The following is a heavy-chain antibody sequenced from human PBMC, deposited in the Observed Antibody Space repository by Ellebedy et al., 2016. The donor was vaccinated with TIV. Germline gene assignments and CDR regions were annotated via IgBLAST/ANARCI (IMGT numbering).Heavy chain of an antibody. CDR1: GFTFSTYS. CDR2: ISSSSSYI. CDR3: ARGAYSGYFYGMDV. J-gene: IGHJ6*02. V-gene: IGHV3-21*01. D-gene: IGHD2-21*01. Sequence: GESLKISCAVSGFTFSTYSMNWVRQAPGKGLEWVSSISSSSSYIYYAYSVKGRFTISRDNAKNSLYLQMSSLRAEDTAVYYCARGAYSGYFYGMDVWGQGTTVTVSS.